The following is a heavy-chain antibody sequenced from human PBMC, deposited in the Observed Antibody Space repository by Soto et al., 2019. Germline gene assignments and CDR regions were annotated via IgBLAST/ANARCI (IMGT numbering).Heavy chain of an antibody. Sequence: ASVKGSCKASGYTFTGYYMHWVRQAPGQGLEWMGWINPNSGGTNYAQKFQGWVTMTRDTSISTAYMELSRLRSDDTAVYYCARDMAAAGENYGMDVWGEGTTVAVSS. CDR1: GYTFTGYY. V-gene: IGHV1-2*04. CDR2: INPNSGGT. CDR3: ARDMAAAGENYGMDV. J-gene: IGHJ6*04. D-gene: IGHD6-13*01.